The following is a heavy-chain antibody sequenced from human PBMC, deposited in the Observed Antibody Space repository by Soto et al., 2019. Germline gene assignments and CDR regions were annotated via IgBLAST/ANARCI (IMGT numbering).Heavy chain of an antibody. D-gene: IGHD1-26*01. CDR1: GGSISSYY. CDR2: IYYSGST. CDR3: ARRRDGGSYNAFDI. Sequence: SETLSLTCTVSGGSISSYYSIWIRQPPGNGLEWIGYIYYSGSTNYNPSLMSLVTISVDSSKNQFSLKLSSVTAADTAVYYCARRRDGGSYNAFDIWGQGTVVT. J-gene: IGHJ3*02. V-gene: IGHV4-59*01.